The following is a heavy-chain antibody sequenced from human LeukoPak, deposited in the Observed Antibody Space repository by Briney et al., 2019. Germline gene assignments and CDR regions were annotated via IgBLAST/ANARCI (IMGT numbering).Heavy chain of an antibody. CDR2: IYSSGST. Sequence: PSETLSLTCTVSGGSISSNYWSWIRQPAGKGLEGIGRIYSSGSTYYNPSLKSRVTISVDTSKNQFSLKLSSVTAADTAVYYCARGLRGYYYGSGSYPIVSPWFDPWGQGTLVTVSS. CDR1: GGSISSNY. V-gene: IGHV4-4*07. D-gene: IGHD3-10*01. J-gene: IGHJ5*02. CDR3: ARGLRGYYYGSGSYPIVSPWFDP.